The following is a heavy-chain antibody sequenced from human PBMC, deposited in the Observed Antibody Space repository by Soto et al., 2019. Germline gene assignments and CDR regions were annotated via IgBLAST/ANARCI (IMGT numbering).Heavy chain of an antibody. J-gene: IGHJ6*02. CDR3: ARGDRILWFGEYYYYGMDV. CDR1: GGSISSSNW. V-gene: IGHV4-4*02. CDR2: IYHSGST. D-gene: IGHD3-10*01. Sequence: QVQLQESGPGLVKPSGTLSLTCAVSGGSISSSNWWSWVRQPPGKGLEWIGEIYHSGSTNYNPSPKSRVTISVDKSKNQFSLKLSSVTAADTAVYYCARGDRILWFGEYYYYGMDVWGQGTTVTVSS.